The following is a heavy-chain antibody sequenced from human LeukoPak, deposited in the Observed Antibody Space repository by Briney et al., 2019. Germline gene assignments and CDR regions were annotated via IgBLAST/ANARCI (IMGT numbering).Heavy chain of an antibody. D-gene: IGHD6-13*01. CDR2: IYHSGST. CDR1: DGSISSGYYY. CDR3: ARGGIGSSWYFDY. V-gene: IGHV4-39*07. Sequence: PSETLSLTCSVSDGSISSGYYYWAWIRQPPGKGLEWIGSIYHSGSTYYNPSLKSRVTISVDTSKNQFSLKLSSVTAADTAVYYCARGGIGSSWYFDYWGQGTLVTVSS. J-gene: IGHJ4*02.